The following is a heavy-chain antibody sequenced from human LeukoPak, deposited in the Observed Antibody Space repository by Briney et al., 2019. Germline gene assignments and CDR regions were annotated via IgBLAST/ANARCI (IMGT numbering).Heavy chain of an antibody. CDR2: IYPGDSDT. Sequence: GESLKISCKGSGYNFTSYWIGWVRQMPGKGLEWMGIIYPGDSDTRYSPSFQGQVTFSADKSISTAYLQWSSLKASDTAMYYCARLLRNIAAAVYFFDFWGQGTLVTVSS. J-gene: IGHJ4*02. CDR1: GYNFTSYW. V-gene: IGHV5-51*01. D-gene: IGHD6-13*01. CDR3: ARLLRNIAAAVYFFDF.